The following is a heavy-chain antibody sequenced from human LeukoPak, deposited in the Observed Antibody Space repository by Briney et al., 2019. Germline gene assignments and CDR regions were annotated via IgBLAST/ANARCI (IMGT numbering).Heavy chain of an antibody. D-gene: IGHD1-1*01. CDR1: VGSISSDF. J-gene: IGHJ4*02. CDR3: ARRSTAMGPFDY. Sequence: SETLSLTCTVSVGSISSDFWSWIRQPPGKGLEWIGDVYNSGSTNYKPSLRSRVTISVDTSKNQFSLKLASVTAADTAVHYCARRSTAMGPFDYWGQGTLVTVSA. V-gene: IGHV4-59*08. CDR2: VYNSGST.